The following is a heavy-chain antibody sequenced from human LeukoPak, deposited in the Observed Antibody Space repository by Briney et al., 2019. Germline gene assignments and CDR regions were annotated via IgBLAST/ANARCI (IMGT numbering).Heavy chain of an antibody. D-gene: IGHD6-6*01. CDR3: ARVVLDHF. V-gene: IGHV3-21*06. CDR1: GFDFSKYT. J-gene: IGHJ4*02. CDR2: ISSGSRRI. Sequence: GGSLRLSCAGSGFDFSKYTMSWVRQAPGKGLEWVSSISSGSRRIHYADSMRGRFTISRDNAKSSVYLQMHNLRVEDTATYFCARVVLDHFWGRGTLVTVSS.